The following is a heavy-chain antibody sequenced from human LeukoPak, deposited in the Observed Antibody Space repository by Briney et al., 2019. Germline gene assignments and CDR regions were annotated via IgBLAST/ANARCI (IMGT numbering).Heavy chain of an antibody. J-gene: IGHJ4*02. CDR3: ARGSDSSGWYFGY. CDR2: IYYSGST. CDR1: GGSISSYY. Sequence: TPSETLSLTCTVSGGSISSYYWSWIRQPPGKGLEWIGYIYYSGSTNYNPSLKSRVTISVDTSKNQFSLKLSSVTAADTAVYYCARGSDSSGWYFGYWGQGTLVTVSP. V-gene: IGHV4-59*01. D-gene: IGHD6-19*01.